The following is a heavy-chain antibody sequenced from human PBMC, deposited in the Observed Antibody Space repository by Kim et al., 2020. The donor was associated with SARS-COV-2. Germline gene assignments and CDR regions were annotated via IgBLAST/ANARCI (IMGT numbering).Heavy chain of an antibody. CDR1: GGTFSSYA. CDR3: ARRIGCSGGSCYFGAAFDI. V-gene: IGHV1-69*04. J-gene: IGHJ3*02. Sequence: SVKVSCKASGGTFSSYAISWGRQAPGQGLEWMGRIIPILGIANYAQKFQGRVTITADKSTSTAYMELSSLRSEDTAVYYCARRIGCSGGSCYFGAAFDIWGQGTMVTVSS. D-gene: IGHD2-15*01. CDR2: IIPILGIA.